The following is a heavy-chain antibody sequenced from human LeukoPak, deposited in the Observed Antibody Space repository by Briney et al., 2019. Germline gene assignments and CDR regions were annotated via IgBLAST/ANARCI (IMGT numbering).Heavy chain of an antibody. CDR3: ARDGYSGNDGL. CDR2: INPSGGST. CDR1: GYSFTSYY. J-gene: IGHJ4*02. D-gene: IGHD5-12*01. V-gene: IGHV1-46*01. Sequence: GASVKVSCKASGYSFTSYYMHWVRQAPGQGLEWMGIINPSGGSTSYAQKFQGRVTMTRDMSTSTVYMELSSLRSDDTAVYYCARDGYSGNDGLWGQGTLVTVSS.